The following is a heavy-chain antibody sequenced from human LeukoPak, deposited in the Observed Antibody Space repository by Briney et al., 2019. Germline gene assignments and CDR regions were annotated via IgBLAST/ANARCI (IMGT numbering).Heavy chain of an antibody. CDR1: GGTFSSYA. D-gene: IGHD5-24*01. V-gene: IGHV1-69*05. Sequence: ASVKVSCKASGGTFSSYAISWVRQAPGQGLEWMGGIIPIFGTANYAQKFQGRVTITTDESTSTAYMELSSLRSEDTAVYYCARERGYNRKGYFDYWGQGTLVTVSS. CDR3: ARERGYNRKGYFDY. J-gene: IGHJ4*02. CDR2: IIPIFGTA.